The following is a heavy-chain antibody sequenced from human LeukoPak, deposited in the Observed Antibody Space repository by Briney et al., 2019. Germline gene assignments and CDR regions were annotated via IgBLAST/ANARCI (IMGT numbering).Heavy chain of an antibody. CDR3: AKDRDDILTGYFEY. V-gene: IGHV3-23*01. CDR1: GFTFSSYA. CDR2: INGSGGST. Sequence: GGSLRLSCAASGFTFSSYAMSWVRQAPGKGLEWVSAINGSGGSTYYADSVKGRFTISRDNSKNTLYLQMNSLRSEDTAVYYCAKDRDDILTGYFEYWGEGTLVTVSS. D-gene: IGHD3-9*01. J-gene: IGHJ4*02.